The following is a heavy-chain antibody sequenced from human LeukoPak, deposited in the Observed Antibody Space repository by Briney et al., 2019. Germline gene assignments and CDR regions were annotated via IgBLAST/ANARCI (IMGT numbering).Heavy chain of an antibody. Sequence: GGSLRLSCAASGFSFSTYSMIWVRQAPGKGLEWVSSVSGTCEYIYYADSVRGRFTISRDNAKNTVYLQMNSLRAEDTAVYYCARWYSSGWYSDYWGQGTLVTVSS. D-gene: IGHD6-19*01. V-gene: IGHV3-21*06. CDR3: ARWYSSGWYSDY. CDR2: VSGTCEYI. CDR1: GFSFSTYS. J-gene: IGHJ4*02.